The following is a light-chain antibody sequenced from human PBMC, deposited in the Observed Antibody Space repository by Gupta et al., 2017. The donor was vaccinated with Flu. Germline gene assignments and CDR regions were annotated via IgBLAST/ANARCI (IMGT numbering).Light chain of an antibody. CDR3: ASWDDSLNGPV. V-gene: IGLV1-44*01. Sequence: QSVLTQPPSASGAPGQGVTIACSGSRSNIGGNTVHWYQQLAGTAPKLLIYSNNQRPSGVPDRVSASKSGTSASLAISGLQSEDEADYYCASWDDSLNGPVFGGGTKLTVL. CDR1: RSNIGGNT. CDR2: SNN. J-gene: IGLJ3*02.